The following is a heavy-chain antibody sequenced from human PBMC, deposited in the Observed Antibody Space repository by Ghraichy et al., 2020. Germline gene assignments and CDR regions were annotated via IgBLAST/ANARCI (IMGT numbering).Heavy chain of an antibody. J-gene: IGHJ4*02. CDR2: LTGSGGST. Sequence: GGPLRLSCAASGFTFSSYAISWVRLAPGKGLDWVSGLTGSGGSTYSADSVKGRFTISRDNSKNILYLQMNNLRAEDTAVYYCARATGYSYGKTALDYWGQGTLVTVSS. CDR3: ARATGYSYGKTALDY. V-gene: IGHV3-23*01. CDR1: GFTFSSYA. D-gene: IGHD5-18*01.